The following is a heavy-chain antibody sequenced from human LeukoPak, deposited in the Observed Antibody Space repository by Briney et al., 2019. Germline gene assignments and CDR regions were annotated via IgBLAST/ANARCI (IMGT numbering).Heavy chain of an antibody. CDR3: ARSPVAGKGGPDY. CDR2: ISSSGSTI. D-gene: IGHD6-19*01. Sequence: PGGSLRLSCAASGFTFTDYYMSWIRQAPRKGLECVSYISSSGSTIYYADSVKGRFTISRDNAKNSLYLQMNSLRAEDTAVYYCARSPVAGKGGPDYWGQGTLVTVSS. V-gene: IGHV3-11*01. CDR1: GFTFTDYY. J-gene: IGHJ4*02.